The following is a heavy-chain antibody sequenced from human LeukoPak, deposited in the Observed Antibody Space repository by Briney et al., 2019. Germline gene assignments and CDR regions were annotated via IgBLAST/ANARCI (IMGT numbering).Heavy chain of an antibody. CDR3: ARDDVTTNGGVIADSRLFDI. J-gene: IGHJ3*02. V-gene: IGHV3-21*01. CDR1: GFIFTNYN. Sequence: GGSLRLSCAASGFIFTNYNLNWFRQAPGKGLEWISSISGGSTYIYYADSVRGRFTISRDNAKNSVYLQMNSLRGEDTAVYYCARDDVTTNGGVIADSRLFDIWGQGTMVTVSS. CDR2: ISGGSTYI. D-gene: IGHD2-8*02.